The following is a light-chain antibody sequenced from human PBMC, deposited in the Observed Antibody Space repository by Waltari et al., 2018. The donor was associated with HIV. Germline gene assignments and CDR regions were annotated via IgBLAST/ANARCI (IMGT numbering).Light chain of an antibody. J-gene: IGLJ1*01. CDR2: DVD. Sequence: QSALTQPASVSGSPGQSITISCSGTSSDVGSYNYVSLYQHHPGQAPKLMIYDVDNRLAGVSSRCSGSKSGNTASLTIPGLRAEDEADYYCGSYTSSSTYVFGTGTEVTVL. CDR3: GSYTSSSTYV. V-gene: IGLV2-14*03. CDR1: SSDVGSYNY.